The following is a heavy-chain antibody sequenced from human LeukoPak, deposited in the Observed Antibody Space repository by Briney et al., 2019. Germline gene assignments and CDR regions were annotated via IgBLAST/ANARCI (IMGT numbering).Heavy chain of an antibody. V-gene: IGHV3-48*01. CDR2: ISSSSSTI. J-gene: IGHJ4*02. Sequence: GGSLRLSCVASGFTFSSYSMNWVRQAPGKGLEWVSYISSSSSTIYYADSVKGRFTISRDNAKNSLYLQMNSLRAEDTAVYYCAREGYSSSCDYWGQGTLVTVSS. D-gene: IGHD6-13*01. CDR1: GFTFSSYS. CDR3: AREGYSSSCDY.